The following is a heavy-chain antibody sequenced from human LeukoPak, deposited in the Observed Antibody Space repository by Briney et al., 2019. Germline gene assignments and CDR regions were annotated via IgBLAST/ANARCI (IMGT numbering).Heavy chain of an antibody. Sequence: GGSLRLSCAASGFTFSNYWMSWVRQAPGKGLEWVSSISSSSSYIYYADSVKGRFTISRDNAKNSLYLQMNSLRAEDTAVYYCARVAVVPAASRKNNWFDPWGQGTLVTVSS. CDR2: ISSSSSYI. D-gene: IGHD2-2*01. CDR1: GFTFSNYW. CDR3: ARVAVVPAASRKNNWFDP. V-gene: IGHV3-21*01. J-gene: IGHJ5*02.